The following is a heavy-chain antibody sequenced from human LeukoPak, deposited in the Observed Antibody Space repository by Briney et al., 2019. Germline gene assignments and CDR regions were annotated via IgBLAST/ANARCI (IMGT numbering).Heavy chain of an antibody. D-gene: IGHD3-10*01. Sequence: PSETLSLTCTVAGGSISSGGYYWSWIREHPGKGLEWIGYFYYSGSTYYNPSLKSLVTISAATSKNQFSLKLSSVTAADTAVYYCARVAPGAFDYWGQGTLVTVSS. J-gene: IGHJ4*02. CDR3: ARVAPGAFDY. CDR1: GGSISSGGYY. CDR2: FYYSGST. V-gene: IGHV4-31*01.